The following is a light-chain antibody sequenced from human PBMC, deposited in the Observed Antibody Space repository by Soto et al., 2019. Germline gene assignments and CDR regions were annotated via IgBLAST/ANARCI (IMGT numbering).Light chain of an antibody. J-gene: IGKJ1*01. CDR3: QQYPSYQRT. Sequence: DIQMTQSPSTLSASVGDRVTITCRASQSISSWLAWYQQKPGKAPKLLIYDASSLESGVPSRFSGSGSGTEFTLTISSLQPDDFAPYYCQQYPSYQRTFGKGTKVDI. CDR1: QSISSW. V-gene: IGKV1-5*01. CDR2: DAS.